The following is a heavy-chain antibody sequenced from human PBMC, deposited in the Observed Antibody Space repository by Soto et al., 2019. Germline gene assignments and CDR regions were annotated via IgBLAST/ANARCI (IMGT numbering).Heavy chain of an antibody. CDR3: ARSKLGLVRRQWLVRYYFDY. D-gene: IGHD6-19*01. J-gene: IGHJ4*02. V-gene: IGHV4-34*01. Sequence: SETLSLTCAVYGGSFSGYYLSWIRQRPGKGLEWIGEINHSGSTNYNPSLKSRVTISVDTSKNQFSLKLSSVTAAATAVYSCARSKLGLVRRQWLVRYYFDYWGQGTLVTVSS. CDR2: INHSGST. CDR1: GGSFSGYY.